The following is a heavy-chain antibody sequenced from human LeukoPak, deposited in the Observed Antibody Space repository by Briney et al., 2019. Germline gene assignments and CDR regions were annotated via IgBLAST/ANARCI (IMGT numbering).Heavy chain of an antibody. V-gene: IGHV3-53*05. CDR3: ARDKGTSYLSSFDY. Sequence: PGGSLRLSCAVSGFTVSGNYMSWVRQAPGKGLEWVSLIYSGGTTYYADSVKGRFTISRDNSKNTLYLQMNSLRAADTAVYYCARDKGTSYLSSFDYWGQGTLVTVSS. D-gene: IGHD6-6*01. J-gene: IGHJ4*02. CDR2: IYSGGTT. CDR1: GFTVSGNY.